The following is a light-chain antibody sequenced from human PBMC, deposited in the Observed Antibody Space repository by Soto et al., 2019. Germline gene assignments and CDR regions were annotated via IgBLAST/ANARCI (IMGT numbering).Light chain of an antibody. V-gene: IGKV1-9*01. Sequence: IHLTQSPSSLSASVGDRVTITCRASQDISTYLAWYQQKQGKAPKLLIYTASTLQSGVPSRFSGSGYGTDFNLTISSLQTEDFATYYCQQLNSYPLTFGGGTKVDIK. CDR3: QQLNSYPLT. CDR1: QDISTY. CDR2: TAS. J-gene: IGKJ4*01.